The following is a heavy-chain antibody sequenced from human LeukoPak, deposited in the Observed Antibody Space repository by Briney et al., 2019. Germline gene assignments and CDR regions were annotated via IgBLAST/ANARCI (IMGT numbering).Heavy chain of an antibody. Sequence: PGKSLRLSCSAYGFPFRRYAVHWVRQAPGKGLEWVSVISFDGNKTFYVDSVKGRFNSSRDNSRAILYLQMDSPRADDTAVYFCARGRGNGTQLDHWGQGTLVTVSS. CDR1: GFPFRRYA. J-gene: IGHJ5*02. CDR3: ARGRGNGTQLDH. V-gene: IGHV3-30*03. D-gene: IGHD2-8*01. CDR2: ISFDGNKT.